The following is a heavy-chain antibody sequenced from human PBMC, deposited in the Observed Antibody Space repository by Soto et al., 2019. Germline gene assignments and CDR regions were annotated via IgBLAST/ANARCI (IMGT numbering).Heavy chain of an antibody. Sequence: ASVKVSCKASGYAFTGYYMHWVRHAPGQGLEWMGWINPNSGGTNYAQKFQGWVTMTRDTSISTAYMELSRLRSDDTAVYYCARGHYDYVWGSYRSNRQNWFDPWGQGTLVTVSS. CDR2: INPNSGGT. CDR3: ARGHYDYVWGSYRSNRQNWFDP. CDR1: GYAFTGYY. V-gene: IGHV1-2*04. J-gene: IGHJ5*02. D-gene: IGHD3-16*02.